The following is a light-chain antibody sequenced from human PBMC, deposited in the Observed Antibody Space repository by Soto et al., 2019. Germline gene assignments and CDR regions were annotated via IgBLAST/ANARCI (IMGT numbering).Light chain of an antibody. Sequence: QAVVTRPPSASGTPGQRVTISCSGGSSNIGGNTVNWYQQLPGAAPKLIIFSNSQRPSGVPDRFSGSKSGTSASLAIGGLQSEDEAEYYCSTWDDSLNGPLFGGGTKVTVL. CDR2: SNS. CDR1: SSNIGGNT. J-gene: IGLJ2*01. CDR3: STWDDSLNGPL. V-gene: IGLV1-44*01.